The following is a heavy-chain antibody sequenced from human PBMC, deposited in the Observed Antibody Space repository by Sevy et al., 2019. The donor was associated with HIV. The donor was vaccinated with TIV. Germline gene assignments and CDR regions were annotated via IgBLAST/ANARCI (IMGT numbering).Heavy chain of an antibody. CDR1: GGSISSYY. CDR3: ARGVDGYNYMDY. D-gene: IGHD5-12*01. J-gene: IGHJ4*02. Sequence: SETLSLTCTVSGGSISSYYWSWIRQPPGKGLEWMGYIYYSGSTNYNPSLKSRVTISVDTSKNKFSLKLSSVTAADTAVYYCARGVDGYNYMDYWGQGTLVTVSS. CDR2: IYYSGST. V-gene: IGHV4-59*01.